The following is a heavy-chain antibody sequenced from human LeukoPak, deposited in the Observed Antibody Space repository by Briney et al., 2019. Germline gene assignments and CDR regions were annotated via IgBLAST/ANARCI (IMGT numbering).Heavy chain of an antibody. D-gene: IGHD3-3*01. CDR2: ISSSGSTK. CDR1: GFTFSDYY. J-gene: IGHJ4*02. V-gene: IGHV3-11*01. Sequence: PGGSLRLSCAASGFTFSDYYMSWIRQAPGKGLEWVSYISSSGSTKYYADPVKGRFTISRDNAKNSLYLQMNSLRAEDTAVYYCSRAEVVEWLPFDYWRQGTLVTVSS. CDR3: SRAEVVEWLPFDY.